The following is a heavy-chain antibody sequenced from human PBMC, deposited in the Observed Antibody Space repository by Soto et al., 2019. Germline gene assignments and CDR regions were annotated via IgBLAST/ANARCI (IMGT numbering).Heavy chain of an antibody. CDR2: LSYLGTT. V-gene: IGHV4-39*01. J-gene: IGHJ4*02. CDR3: ATGRSDSGWYGEHF. Sequence: SETLSLTCTVSNDSIRSGTYYWAWIRQPPGRGLEWIGSLSYLGTTDYNPSLKSRVTISKDASKNQFSLKLTSMTAADTAVYYCATGRSDSGWYGEHFWGQGTLVTVSS. D-gene: IGHD6-19*01. CDR1: NDSIRSGTYY.